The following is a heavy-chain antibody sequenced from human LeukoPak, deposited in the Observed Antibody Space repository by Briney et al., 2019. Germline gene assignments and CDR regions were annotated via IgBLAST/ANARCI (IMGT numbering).Heavy chain of an antibody. D-gene: IGHD5-24*01. CDR2: INPNSGDT. Sequence: GASVKVSCKASGYTFTDFYMHWVRQAPGQGPEWMGWINPNSGDTEYAQKFQGRVTMTRDTSISTAYMELSSLSSDDTALYYCATYNRPNTPSPPFGHWGQGSLVTVSS. V-gene: IGHV1-2*02. J-gene: IGHJ4*02. CDR3: ATYNRPNTPSPPFGH. CDR1: GYTFTDFY.